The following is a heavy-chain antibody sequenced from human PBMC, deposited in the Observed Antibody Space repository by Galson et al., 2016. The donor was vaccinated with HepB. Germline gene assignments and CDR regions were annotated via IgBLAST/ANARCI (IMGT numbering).Heavy chain of an antibody. V-gene: IGHV4-59*08. CDR3: ARRAYCSRTSCYTGGWYFDR. Sequence: ETLSLTCTVSGDSIGPYHWGWIRQPPGKGLQWIGNIDDSGDTSYNPSLRSRATTSVDTSKNHLCLNLTSVTAADTAVYFCARRAYCSRTSCYTGGWYFDRWGRGALVTVS. J-gene: IGHJ2*01. D-gene: IGHD2-2*02. CDR2: IDDSGDT. CDR1: GDSIGPYH.